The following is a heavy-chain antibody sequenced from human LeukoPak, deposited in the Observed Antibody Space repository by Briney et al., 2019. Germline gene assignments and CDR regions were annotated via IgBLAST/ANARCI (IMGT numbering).Heavy chain of an antibody. D-gene: IGHD3-10*01. CDR3: ANQKLSGTYLPDY. V-gene: IGHV3-30*02. Sequence: GGSLRLSCAASGFTFSDYNMHWVRQAPGKGLEWVAFIMFDGSKTEYADSVKGRFTISRDNSKNNLYLQMNTLRTEDTAVYYCANQKLSGTYLPDYWGQGIVVTVSS. CDR2: IMFDGSKT. J-gene: IGHJ4*02. CDR1: GFTFSDYN.